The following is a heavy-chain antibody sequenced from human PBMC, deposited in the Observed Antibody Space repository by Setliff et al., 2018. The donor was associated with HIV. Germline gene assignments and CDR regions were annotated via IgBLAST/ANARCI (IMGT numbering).Heavy chain of an antibody. Sequence: SETLSLTCTVSDASISNYHWSWIRQPPGKGLEWIGYIYYSGSTYYNPSLKSRVTISVDTSKNQFSLKLSSVTAADTAVYYCARHHIIWCGYSPQYNWFDPWGQGTLVTVSS. CDR2: IYYSGST. J-gene: IGHJ5*02. CDR1: DASISNYH. V-gene: IGHV4-59*04. D-gene: IGHD3-3*01. CDR3: ARHHIIWCGYSPQYNWFDP.